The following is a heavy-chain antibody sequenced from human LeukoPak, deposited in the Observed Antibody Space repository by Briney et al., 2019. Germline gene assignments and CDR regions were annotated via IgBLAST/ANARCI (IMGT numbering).Heavy chain of an antibody. V-gene: IGHV3-74*01. CDR1: GFTFSNYW. CDR3: ARDWGYCSAGPCYIPPATQGAYDY. Sequence: PGGSLRLSCAASGFTFSNYWMHWVRHAPGKGLVCVSRINTDGSSTNYADSVKGRFTISRDNAKNTLYLQMNSLRAEDTAVYYCARDWGYCSAGPCYIPPATQGAYDYWGQGTLVTVSS. CDR2: INTDGSST. D-gene: IGHD2-15*01. J-gene: IGHJ4*02.